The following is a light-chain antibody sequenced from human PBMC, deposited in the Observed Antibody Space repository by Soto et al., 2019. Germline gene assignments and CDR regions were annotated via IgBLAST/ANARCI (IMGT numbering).Light chain of an antibody. CDR2: EVS. J-gene: IGLJ3*02. CDR3: SSYTSSSNWV. CDR1: SSDVGGHNY. Sequence: QSALTQPASVSGSPGQSITISCTGTSSDVGGHNYVSWYQQHPGKAPKLMIYEVSNRPSGVSNRFSGSKSGNTASLTISGLQAEDEADYYCSSYTSSSNWVFGGGTKVTVL. V-gene: IGLV2-14*01.